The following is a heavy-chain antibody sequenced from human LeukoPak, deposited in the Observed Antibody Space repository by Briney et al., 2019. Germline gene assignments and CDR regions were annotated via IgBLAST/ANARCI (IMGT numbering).Heavy chain of an antibody. D-gene: IGHD2-15*01. J-gene: IGHJ3*02. CDR1: GFTFSSYA. CDR3: ARPVVAATTPDTFDI. V-gene: IGHV3-11*04. Sequence: GGSLRLSCAASGFTFSSYAMSWIRQAPGKGLEWVSYISSGGRTIYYADSVKGRFTMSRDNAKNSLYLQMNSLRAEDTAVYYCARPVVAATTPDTFDIWGQGTMVTVSS. CDR2: ISSGGRTI.